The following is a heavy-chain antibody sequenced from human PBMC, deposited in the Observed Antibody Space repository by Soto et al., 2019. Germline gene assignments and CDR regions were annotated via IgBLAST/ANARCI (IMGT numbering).Heavy chain of an antibody. Sequence: EVQLLESGGGLVQPGGSLRLSCAASRFTFSSYAMSWVRQAPGKGLEWVSAISGSGGSTYYADSVKGRFTISRDNSKNTLYLQMNSLRAEDTAVYYCAKDLARLGELSLPSPFDYWGQGTLVTVSS. CDR1: RFTFSSYA. J-gene: IGHJ4*02. CDR2: ISGSGGST. D-gene: IGHD3-16*02. V-gene: IGHV3-23*01. CDR3: AKDLARLGELSLPSPFDY.